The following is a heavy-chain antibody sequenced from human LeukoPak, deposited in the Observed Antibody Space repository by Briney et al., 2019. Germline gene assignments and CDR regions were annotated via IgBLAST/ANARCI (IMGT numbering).Heavy chain of an antibody. CDR1: GFTFSSYG. V-gene: IGHV3-33*01. CDR3: ARRQWLVAGGFDY. D-gene: IGHD6-19*01. J-gene: IGHJ4*02. CDR2: IWYDGSNK. Sequence: PGGSLRLSCAASGFTFSSYGMHWVRQAPGKGLEWVAVIWYDGSNKYYADSVKGRFTISRDNAKNSLYLQMNSLRAEDTAVYYCARRQWLVAGGFDYWGQGTLVTVSS.